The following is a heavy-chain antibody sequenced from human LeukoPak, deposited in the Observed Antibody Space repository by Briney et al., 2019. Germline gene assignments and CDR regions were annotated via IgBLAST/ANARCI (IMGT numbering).Heavy chain of an antibody. CDR3: ATEGLSGYYDSSGYFLFDY. J-gene: IGHJ4*02. Sequence: GGSLRLSCAASGFTFSSYEMNWVRQAPGKGLEWVSYISSSGSTIYYADSVKGRFTISRDNAKNSLYLQMNSLRAEDTAVYYCATEGLSGYYDSSGYFLFDYWGQGTLVTVSS. D-gene: IGHD3-22*01. CDR2: ISSSGSTI. CDR1: GFTFSSYE. V-gene: IGHV3-48*03.